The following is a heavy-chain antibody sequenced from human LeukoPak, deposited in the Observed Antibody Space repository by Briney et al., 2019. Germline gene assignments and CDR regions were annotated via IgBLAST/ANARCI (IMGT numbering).Heavy chain of an antibody. CDR2: ISSSSSTI. D-gene: IGHD3-22*01. V-gene: IGHV3-48*01. Sequence: PGGSLRLSCAASGFTFSSYSMNWVRQAPGKGLEWVSYISSSSSTIYYADSVKGRFTISRDNSKNTLYLQMNSLRAEDTAVYYCAKNYYDSSGCVDYWGQGTLVTVSS. J-gene: IGHJ4*02. CDR3: AKNYYDSSGCVDY. CDR1: GFTFSSYS.